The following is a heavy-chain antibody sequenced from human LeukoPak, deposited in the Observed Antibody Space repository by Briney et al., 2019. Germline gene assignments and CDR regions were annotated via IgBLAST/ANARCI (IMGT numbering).Heavy chain of an antibody. J-gene: IGHJ4*02. CDR2: IWFDGSND. Sequence: GGSLRLSCAASGFTFSSYGMHWVRQAPGKGLEWVAFIWFDGSNDYYADSVKGRFTISRDNSKNTVYLQMNSLRAEDTAVYYCAKDRYCSSADCYGGFDYWGQGTLVTVSS. D-gene: IGHD2-2*01. V-gene: IGHV3-30*02. CDR1: GFTFSSYG. CDR3: AKDRYCSSADCYGGFDY.